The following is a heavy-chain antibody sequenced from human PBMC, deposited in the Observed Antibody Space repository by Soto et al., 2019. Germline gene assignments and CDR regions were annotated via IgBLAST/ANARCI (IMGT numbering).Heavy chain of an antibody. J-gene: IGHJ4*02. V-gene: IGHV3-30*10. CDR1: GFTFSSFP. CDR2: ISYDGTNT. CDR3: AKGLGELSPESYDH. D-gene: IGHD3-16*02. Sequence: GGSLRLSCAASGFTFSSFPLHWVRRAPGKGLEWVAVISYDGTNTYHSDSVKGRFIISRDNSRNTLYLQMNSLRAEDTAMYYCAKGLGELSPESYDHWGQGTLVTISS.